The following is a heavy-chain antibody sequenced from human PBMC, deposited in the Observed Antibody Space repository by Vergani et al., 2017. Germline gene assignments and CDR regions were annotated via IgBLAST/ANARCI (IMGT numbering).Heavy chain of an antibody. Sequence: QVQLVQSGSELKKPGASVKVFCKASGYTLTSYAMHWVRQAPGQGLEWMGWINTNTGNPTYAQGFTGRFVFSLDTSVSTAYLQISSLKAEDTAVYYCAREXNYGSGSYGHWFDPWGQGTLVTVSS. CDR3: AREXNYGSGSYGHWFDP. CDR1: GYTLTSYA. J-gene: IGHJ5*02. CDR2: INTNTGNP. D-gene: IGHD3-10*01. V-gene: IGHV7-4-1*02.